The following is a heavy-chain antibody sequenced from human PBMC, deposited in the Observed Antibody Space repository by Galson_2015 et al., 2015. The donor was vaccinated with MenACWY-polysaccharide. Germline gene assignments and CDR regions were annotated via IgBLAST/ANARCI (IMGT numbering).Heavy chain of an antibody. V-gene: IGHV3-66*02. D-gene: IGHD1-26*01. J-gene: IGHJ4*02. Sequence: SLRLSCAASGFTVSSNYMSWVRQAPGKGLEWVSVISSGGDTYYADSAKGRFTISRDNSKNTLYLQMNSLRSEDTAVYYCARDTTLDYWGRGTLVTVSS. CDR1: GFTVSSNY. CDR3: ARDTTLDY. CDR2: ISSGGDT.